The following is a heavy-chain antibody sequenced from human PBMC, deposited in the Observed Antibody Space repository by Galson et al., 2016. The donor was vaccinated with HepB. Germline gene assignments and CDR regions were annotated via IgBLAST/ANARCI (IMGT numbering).Heavy chain of an antibody. CDR1: GFTFSSYW. D-gene: IGHD2-15*01. V-gene: IGHV3-74*03. CDR3: ARPGYCSGSSCYVPFDI. J-gene: IGHJ3*02. Sequence: SMRLPCAAAGFTFSSYWMNWVRQAPGKGLVWVARINNDGSNTTYEDSVKGRFTISRENAKNTLYLQMNSLRAEDTAVYYCARPGYCSGSSCYVPFDIWGQGTMATVAS. CDR2: INNDGSNT.